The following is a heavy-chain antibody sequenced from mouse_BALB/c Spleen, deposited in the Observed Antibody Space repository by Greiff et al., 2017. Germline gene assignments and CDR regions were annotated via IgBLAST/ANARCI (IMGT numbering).Heavy chain of an antibody. CDR3: TKTRGGSSWFDY. Sequence: VHVKQSGTVLARPGASVKMSCKASGYSFTSYWMHWVKQRPGQGLEWIGAIYPGNSDTSYNQKFKGKAKLTAVTSASTAYMELSSLTNEDSAVYYCTKTRGGSSWFDYWGQGTTLTVSS. CDR1: GYSFTSYW. V-gene: IGHV1-5*01. CDR2: IYPGNSDT. J-gene: IGHJ2*01. D-gene: IGHD1-1*01.